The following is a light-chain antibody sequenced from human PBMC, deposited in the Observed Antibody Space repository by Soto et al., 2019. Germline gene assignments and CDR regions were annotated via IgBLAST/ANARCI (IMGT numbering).Light chain of an antibody. CDR1: TSNIGSNS. CDR3: ASWDDGLKGPG. Sequence: QSVLTQPPSASGTPGQRVTISCSGSTSNIGSNSVNWYQQFPGTAPKVVIYNNNERPSGVPDRCSGSKSGTSASLAISGLQSEDEADYRCASWDDGLKGPGFGGGTQLTVL. CDR2: NNN. V-gene: IGLV1-44*01. J-gene: IGLJ2*01.